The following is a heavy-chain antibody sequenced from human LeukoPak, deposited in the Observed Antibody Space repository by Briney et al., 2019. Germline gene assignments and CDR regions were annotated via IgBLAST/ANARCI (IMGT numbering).Heavy chain of an antibody. CDR1: GFTFSSYA. CDR2: ISYDGSNK. D-gene: IGHD2-2*01. J-gene: IGHJ6*02. Sequence: GGSLKLSCAASGFTFSSYAMHWVRQAPGKGLEWVAVISYDGSNKYYADSVKGRFTISRDNSKNTLYLQMNSLRAEDTAVYYCSRDGPVVPPAIREGYYYYYGMDVWGQGTTVTVSS. V-gene: IGHV3-30*01. CDR3: SRDGPVVPPAIREGYYYYYGMDV.